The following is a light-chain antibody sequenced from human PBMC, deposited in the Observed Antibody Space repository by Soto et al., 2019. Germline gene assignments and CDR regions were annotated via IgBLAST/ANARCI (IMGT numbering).Light chain of an antibody. Sequence: EIVLTQSPATLSLSPGERATLSCGASQSLSSSYLAWYQQKPGQAPKLLIYDASSRATGIPARFSGSGSGTAFTLTITSLQPEDFAVYYCQQRSNWPLTFGGGTKVDIK. CDR1: QSLSSSY. CDR3: QQRSNWPLT. J-gene: IGKJ4*01. V-gene: IGKV3D-20*02. CDR2: DAS.